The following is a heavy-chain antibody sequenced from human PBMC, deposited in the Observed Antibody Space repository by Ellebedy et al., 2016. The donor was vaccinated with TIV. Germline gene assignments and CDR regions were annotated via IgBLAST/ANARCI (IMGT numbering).Heavy chain of an antibody. D-gene: IGHD4-17*01. V-gene: IGHV3-7*01. J-gene: IGHJ5*02. CDR3: ARRGSYGDYAVQINSWFDT. Sequence: GESLKISCAASGFSFSSYWMSWVRQAPGKGLEWVANIYQDGGVQYYVDSVKGRFTIYRDNAANSLFRQMNSMRAEDTAVYYCARRGSYGDYAVQINSWFDTWGRGTLVAVSS. CDR2: IYQDGGVQ. CDR1: GFSFSSYW.